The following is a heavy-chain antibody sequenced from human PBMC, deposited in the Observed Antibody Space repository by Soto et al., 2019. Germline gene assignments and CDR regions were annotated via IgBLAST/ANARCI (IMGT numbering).Heavy chain of an antibody. CDR2: ISAYNGNT. D-gene: IGHD3-10*01. J-gene: IGHJ6*02. CDR3: ARNKEVEITHYDAYGMDV. Sequence: EASVXVSCKASVFTFTNNGIIWVLQAPGQGLEWMGWISAYNGNTNYAQKFLGRVTMTTDTATSTASMELRSLRSDDTAVYYRARNKEVEITHYDAYGMDVWGQGTTVTVSS. V-gene: IGHV1-18*04. CDR1: VFTFTNNG.